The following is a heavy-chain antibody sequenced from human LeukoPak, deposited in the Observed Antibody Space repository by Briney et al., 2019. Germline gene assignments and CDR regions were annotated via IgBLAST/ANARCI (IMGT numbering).Heavy chain of an antibody. V-gene: IGHV3-21*01. Sequence: GGSLRLSCAASGFTFSSYSMNWVRQAPGKGLEWVSSIDRSSSYIYYADSVKGRFTISRDNAKNSLYLQMNSLRAEDTAVYYCARDCGGGSCYGPYDAFDIWGQGTMVTVSS. CDR2: IDRSSSYI. J-gene: IGHJ3*02. D-gene: IGHD2-15*01. CDR1: GFTFSSYS. CDR3: ARDCGGGSCYGPYDAFDI.